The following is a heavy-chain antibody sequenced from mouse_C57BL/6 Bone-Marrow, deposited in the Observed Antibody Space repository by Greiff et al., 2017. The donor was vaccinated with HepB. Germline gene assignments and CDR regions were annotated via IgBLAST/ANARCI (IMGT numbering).Heavy chain of an antibody. CDR2: IYPGDGDT. D-gene: IGHD1-1*01. CDR3: ARSRGSSPMYFDV. J-gene: IGHJ1*03. V-gene: IGHV1-80*01. Sequence: QVQLKESGAELVKPGASVKISCKASGYAFSSYWMNWVKQRPGKGLEWIGQIYPGDGDTNYNGKFKGKATLTADKSSSTAYMQLSSLTSEDSAVYFCARSRGSSPMYFDVWGTGTTVTVSS. CDR1: GYAFSSYW.